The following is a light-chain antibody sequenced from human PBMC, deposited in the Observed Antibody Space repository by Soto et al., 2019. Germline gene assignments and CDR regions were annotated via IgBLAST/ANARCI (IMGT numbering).Light chain of an antibody. Sequence: QSALTQPRSVSASPGQSVTISCTGTTSDVGGYNYVSWYQQHPGQAPKLMIYDVTKRPSGVPDRFSGSKTGNTASLTVSGLQADDEADYYCTSYAGDNNYLFGTGTKLTVL. J-gene: IGLJ1*01. CDR3: TSYAGDNNYL. CDR2: DVT. V-gene: IGLV2-11*01. CDR1: TSDVGGYNY.